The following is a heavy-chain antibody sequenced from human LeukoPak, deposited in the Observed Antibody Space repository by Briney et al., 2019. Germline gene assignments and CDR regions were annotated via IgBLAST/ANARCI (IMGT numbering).Heavy chain of an antibody. J-gene: IGHJ1*01. CDR1: GYTFTSYY. V-gene: IGHV1-46*01. CDR2: INPSGGST. Sequence: ASVKVSCKASGYTFTSYYMHWVRQAPGQGLEWMGIINPSGGSTSYAQKFQGRVTMTRDTSTSTVYMELSSLRSEDTAVYYCARMALEGSSWYSEYFQHWGQGTLVTVSS. D-gene: IGHD6-13*01. CDR3: ARMALEGSSWYSEYFQH.